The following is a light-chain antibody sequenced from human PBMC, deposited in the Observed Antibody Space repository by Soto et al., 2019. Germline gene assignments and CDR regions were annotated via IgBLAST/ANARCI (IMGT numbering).Light chain of an antibody. CDR2: GVS. V-gene: IGKV1-6*01. J-gene: IGKJ1*01. CDR3: LQDHNYPRT. Sequence: AIQMTQSPSSLSASVGDRVTITCRASQDIRNALGWYQQKPGKAPKALIYGVSNLQSGVPSRFSGSGSGTDFTLTISSLQPEDFAVYYCLQDHNYPRTFGQGTK. CDR1: QDIRNA.